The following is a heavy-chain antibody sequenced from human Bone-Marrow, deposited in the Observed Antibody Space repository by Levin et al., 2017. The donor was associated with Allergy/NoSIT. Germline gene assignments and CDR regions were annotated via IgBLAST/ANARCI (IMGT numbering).Heavy chain of an antibody. CDR2: TIPMFGKT. D-gene: IGHD5-18*01. Sequence: ASVKVSCKASGGTFSRYAINWVRQAPGQGLEWMGGTIPMFGKTNYAQKFDGRVTISADKSTATAYMELSSLTSGDTAVYYCTRASVTAVQFDYYFGMDVWGQGTTVTVPS. CDR3: TRASVTAVQFDYYFGMDV. J-gene: IGHJ6*02. CDR1: GGTFSRYA. V-gene: IGHV1-69*06.